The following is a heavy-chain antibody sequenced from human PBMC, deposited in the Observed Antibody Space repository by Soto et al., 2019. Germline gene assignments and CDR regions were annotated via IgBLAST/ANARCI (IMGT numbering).Heavy chain of an antibody. Sequence: EVQLVEYGGGLVQPGGSLRLSCAASGFTFTTYSMNWVRQAPGKGLEWVSYISSSSSTTYYADSVKGRFTISRDNAKNSLYLQMNSLIDEDTAVYYCARDAGSWGYWGQGTLVTVSS. V-gene: IGHV3-48*02. CDR3: ARDAGSWGY. CDR1: GFTFTTYS. D-gene: IGHD3-10*01. J-gene: IGHJ4*02. CDR2: ISSSSSTT.